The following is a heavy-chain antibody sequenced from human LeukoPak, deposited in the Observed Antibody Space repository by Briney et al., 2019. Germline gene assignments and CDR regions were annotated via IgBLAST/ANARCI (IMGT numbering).Heavy chain of an antibody. J-gene: IGHJ4*02. D-gene: IGHD3-22*01. CDR3: ATPLDYYDSSVFHQGGD. V-gene: IGHV3-7*03. Sequence: GGSLRLSCAASGFTFSVHWMTRVRQAPGKGLEWVANIKEDGSRKNYVHSVKGRFTISRDNAENSLYLQMTSLRAEDTAMYYCATPLDYYDSSVFHQGGDWGQGTLVSVSS. CDR2: IKEDGSRK. CDR1: GFTFSVHW.